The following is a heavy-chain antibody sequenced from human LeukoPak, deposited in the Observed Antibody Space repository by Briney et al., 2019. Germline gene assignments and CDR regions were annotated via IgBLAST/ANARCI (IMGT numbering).Heavy chain of an antibody. D-gene: IGHD2-2*01. CDR3: ASPGGYQLPSPLDY. CDR2: IISIFGTA. V-gene: IGHV1-69*13. Sequence: ASVKVSCKASGYTFTSYGISWVRQAPGQGLEWMGGIISIFGTANYAQKFQGRVTITADESTSTAYMELSSLRSEDTAVYYCASPGGYQLPSPLDYWGQGTLVTVSS. CDR1: GYTFTSYG. J-gene: IGHJ4*02.